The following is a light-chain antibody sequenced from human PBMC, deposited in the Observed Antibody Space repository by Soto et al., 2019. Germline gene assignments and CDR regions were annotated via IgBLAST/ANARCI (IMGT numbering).Light chain of an antibody. V-gene: IGKV1-39*01. CDR3: QQSYTAPYT. Sequence: DIQMTQSPSSLSASVGDAVSLTCRASQSISNYLNWYQQKPGRAPKLLISGASSLQRGVPSRFSGSGSGTTFTLTITSLLPDDFAIYFCQQSYTAPYTFGPGTKVEIK. CDR1: QSISNY. J-gene: IGKJ3*01. CDR2: GAS.